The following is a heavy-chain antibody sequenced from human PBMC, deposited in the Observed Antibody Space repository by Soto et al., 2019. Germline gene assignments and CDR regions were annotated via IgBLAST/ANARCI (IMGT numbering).Heavy chain of an antibody. CDR2: VSYDGTKK. J-gene: IGHJ5*01. V-gene: IGHV3-30*03. CDR1: GFTFSRNG. CDR3: ARWVGGSMSDNSGKYDS. Sequence: QVRLVESGGGVVQPGRSLRLTCAGSGFTFSRNGMHWVRQAPGKGLEWVALVSYDGTKKYYVDSVKGRFTISRDNSENTLYLQMNSLRAEDTAVYYCARWVGGSMSDNSGKYDSWGQGTLVTVSS. D-gene: IGHD3-22*01.